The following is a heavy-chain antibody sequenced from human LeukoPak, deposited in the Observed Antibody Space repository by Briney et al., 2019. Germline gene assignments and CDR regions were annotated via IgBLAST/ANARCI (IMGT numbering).Heavy chain of an antibody. V-gene: IGHV3-23*01. CDR2: ISGSGDNT. CDR1: GFTFSSYA. D-gene: IGHD6-13*01. J-gene: IGHJ4*02. Sequence: PGGSLRLSCAASGFTFSSYAMSWVRQAPGKGLEWVSAISGSGDNTYYADSVKGRFTISRDNSKNTLYLQRNSMRADDTAVYYCAHIAAVGPEDYWGQGTLVTVSS. CDR3: AHIAAVGPEDY.